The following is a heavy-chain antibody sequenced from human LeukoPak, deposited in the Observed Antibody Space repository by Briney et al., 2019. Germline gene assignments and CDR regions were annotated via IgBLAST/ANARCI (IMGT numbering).Heavy chain of an antibody. CDR2: ISGSGATT. Sequence: PAGSLRLSCAASGFTFSTYGLIWVRLAPGKGLEWVSRISGSGATTFYADSVKGRFTISRANSKNTLYLQMNSLRAEDTAVYFCAKDSSGHESFDHWGQGTLVTVSS. CDR3: AKDSSGHESFDH. V-gene: IGHV3-23*01. D-gene: IGHD5-12*01. CDR1: GFTFSTYG. J-gene: IGHJ4*02.